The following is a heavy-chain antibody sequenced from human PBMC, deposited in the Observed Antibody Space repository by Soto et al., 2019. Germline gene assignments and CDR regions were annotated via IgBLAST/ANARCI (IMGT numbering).Heavy chain of an antibody. D-gene: IGHD5-18*01. CDR3: AKDEEDIARLRYYYYGMDV. CDR1: GFTFSSYA. V-gene: IGHV3-23*01. CDR2: ISGSGGST. J-gene: IGHJ6*02. Sequence: RGSLRLSCAASGFTFSSYAMSWVRQAPGKGLEWVSAISGSGGSTYYADSVKGRFTISRDNSKNTLYLQMNSRRAEDTAVYYCAKDEEDIARLRYYYYGMDVWGQVSSVTV.